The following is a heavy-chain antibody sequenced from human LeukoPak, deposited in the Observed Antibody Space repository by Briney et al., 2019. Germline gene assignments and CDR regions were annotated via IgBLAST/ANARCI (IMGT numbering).Heavy chain of an antibody. Sequence: SGPTLVKPTQTLTLTCTFSGFSLSTSGVGVGWIRQPPGKALEWLALIYWNDDKRYSPSLKSRLTITKDTSKNQVVLTMTNMDPVDTATYYRAHTPYYYASGSYYDYWGQGTLVTVSS. CDR1: GFSLSTSGVG. CDR3: AHTPYYYASGSYYDY. D-gene: IGHD3-10*01. CDR2: IYWNDDK. J-gene: IGHJ4*02. V-gene: IGHV2-5*01.